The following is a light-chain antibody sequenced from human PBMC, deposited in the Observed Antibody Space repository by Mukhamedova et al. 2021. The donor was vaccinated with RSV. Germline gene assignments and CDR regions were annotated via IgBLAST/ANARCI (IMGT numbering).Light chain of an antibody. Sequence: WYQRRVHGKPPNLLISDASTLRSGVPSRFSGSGFGTTFTLTISGLQAEDFGTYYCQQFISFPPLTFGGGTKVEIK. CDR2: DAS. CDR3: QQFISFPPLT. J-gene: IGKJ4*01. V-gene: IGKV1-13*02.